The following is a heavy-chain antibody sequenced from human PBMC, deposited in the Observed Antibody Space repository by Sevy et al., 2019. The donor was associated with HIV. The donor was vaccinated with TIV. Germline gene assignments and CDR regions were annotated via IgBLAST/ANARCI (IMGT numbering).Heavy chain of an antibody. CDR2: ISYDGSNK. Sequence: GGSLRLSCAASGFTFSSYGMHWVRQAPGKGLEWVAVISYDGSNKYYADSVKGRFTISRDNSKNTLYLQMNSLRAEDTAVYYCAKHRLGNYYYYGMDVWGQGTTVTVSS. CDR3: AKHRLGNYYYYGMDV. CDR1: GFTFSSYG. J-gene: IGHJ6*02. D-gene: IGHD1-1*01. V-gene: IGHV3-30*18.